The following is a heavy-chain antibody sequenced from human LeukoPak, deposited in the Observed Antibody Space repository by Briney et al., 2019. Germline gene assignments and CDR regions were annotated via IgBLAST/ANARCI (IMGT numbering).Heavy chain of an antibody. Sequence: GGSLRLSCAASGFTFSSYWMHWVRQGPGKGLVWVSRIYSDGSRTTYADSVKGRFTISGDNAKNTLYLQMNSLRAEDTAVYYCARSGRGGAFDIWGHGTMVTVYS. CDR2: IYSDGSRT. J-gene: IGHJ3*02. V-gene: IGHV3-74*01. D-gene: IGHD1-26*01. CDR1: GFTFSSYW. CDR3: ARSGRGGAFDI.